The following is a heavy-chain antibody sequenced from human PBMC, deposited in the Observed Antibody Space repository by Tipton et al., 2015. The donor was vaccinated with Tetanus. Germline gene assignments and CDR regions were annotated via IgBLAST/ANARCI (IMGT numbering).Heavy chain of an antibody. CDR2: IYTGGSA. Sequence: GSLRLSCAASGVTVSGNYMSWVRPAPGKGLEWVSVIYTGGSADYTDSVKGRFTISRDNSNNSLSLQMNSLRIDDTAVYYCAFRTNWRFSRGFDCWGQGILVTVSS. V-gene: IGHV3-53*01. J-gene: IGHJ4*02. CDR3: AFRTNWRFSRGFDC. CDR1: GVTVSGNY. D-gene: IGHD1-20*01.